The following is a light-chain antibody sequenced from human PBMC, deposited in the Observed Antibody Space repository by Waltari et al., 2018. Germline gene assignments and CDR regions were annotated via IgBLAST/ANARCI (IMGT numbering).Light chain of an antibody. Sequence: DIQMTQSPSSLSASLGDRVTITCRASQGIGNDLVWFQQKPGKAPKRLIYSASNLQSGVPSRFSGSGSGTEFTLTISSLQPEDFATYYCLQHHTYRTFGQGTKVDIK. V-gene: IGKV1-17*01. CDR1: QGIGND. CDR2: SAS. J-gene: IGKJ1*01. CDR3: LQHHTYRT.